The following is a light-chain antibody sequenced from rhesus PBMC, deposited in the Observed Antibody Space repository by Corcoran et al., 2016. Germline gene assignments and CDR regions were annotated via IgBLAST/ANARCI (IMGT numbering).Light chain of an antibody. CDR1: VNVNNY. CDR3: QHGYGTPLT. J-gene: IGKJ4*01. Sequence: DIQMTQSPSSLSASVGDRVTITCRASVNVNNYLNWYQQTPGKAHTLLIYNASTLQSGVPSRFGGSGYGTDYTFTISILQPEDVATYYGQHGYGTPLTFGGGTKLDI. V-gene: IGKV1-74*01. CDR2: NAS.